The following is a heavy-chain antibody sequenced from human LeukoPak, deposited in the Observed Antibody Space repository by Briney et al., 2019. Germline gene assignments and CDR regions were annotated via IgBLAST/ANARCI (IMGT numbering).Heavy chain of an antibody. CDR1: GYTFTGYY. J-gene: IGHJ5*02. CDR2: INPNSGGT. V-gene: IGHV1-2*02. D-gene: IGHD2-15*01. CDR3: ARDYSGGSGWFDP. Sequence: ASVKVSCKASGYTFTGYYMHWVRQAPGQGLEWMGWINPNSGGTNYAQKFQGRVTMTRDTSISTAYMELSRLRSDDTAVYYCARDYSGGSGWFDPWGQGTLVTVSS.